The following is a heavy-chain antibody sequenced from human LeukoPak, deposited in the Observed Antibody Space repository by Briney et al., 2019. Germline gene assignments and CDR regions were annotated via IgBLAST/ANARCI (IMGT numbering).Heavy chain of an antibody. V-gene: IGHV5-51*01. CDR3: ATRISISEVFSSPPDY. Sequence: RGESLKISCKGSGYSFTNYWIAWVRQLPGKGLEWLGIIYPGDSDTRYNPSLQGQAAISADKSINTAYLKWYSLRASDTAIYYCATRISISEVFSSPPDYWGQGTLVIVSS. CDR1: GYSFTNYW. J-gene: IGHJ4*02. CDR2: IYPGDSDT. D-gene: IGHD3-3*01.